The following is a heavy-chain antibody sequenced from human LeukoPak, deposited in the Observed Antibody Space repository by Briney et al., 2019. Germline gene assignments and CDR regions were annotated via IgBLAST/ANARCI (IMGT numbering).Heavy chain of an antibody. CDR2: INSDGRST. Sequence: GGSLRLSCAASGFTFSSYWMHWVRQAPGKGLVWVSRINSDGRSTTYADSVKGRFTISRDNAKNTLYLQMNSLRAEDTAVYYCAREQLYCSGGICYFDYWGQGTLVTVSS. D-gene: IGHD2-15*01. CDR3: AREQLYCSGGICYFDY. V-gene: IGHV3-74*01. J-gene: IGHJ4*02. CDR1: GFTFSSYW.